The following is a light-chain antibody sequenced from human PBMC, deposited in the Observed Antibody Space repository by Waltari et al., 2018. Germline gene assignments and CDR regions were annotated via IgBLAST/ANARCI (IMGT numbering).Light chain of an antibody. V-gene: IGKV3-20*01. CDR1: QSITSNK. CDR2: ATS. Sequence: EIVLTQSPGTLSLSPGERATLSCRASQSITSNKLAWYQQKPGQAPSLLLYATSTRATGIPDRFSGSGSGTDFTLTISGLGPDDFAVYYCEQYDSAPLTFGGGTKVEI. CDR3: EQYDSAPLT. J-gene: IGKJ4*01.